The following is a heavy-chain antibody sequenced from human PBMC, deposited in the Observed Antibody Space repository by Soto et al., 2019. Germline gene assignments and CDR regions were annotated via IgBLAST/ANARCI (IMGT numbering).Heavy chain of an antibody. Sequence: VESLKISCNGSGYSFTSYWIGWVRQMPWKGLEWMGIIYPGDSDTRYSPSFQGQVTISADKSISTAYLQWSSLKASDTAMYYCARTYCSSTSCYYYYGMDVWGQGTTVTVS. J-gene: IGHJ6*02. CDR3: ARTYCSSTSCYYYYGMDV. CDR2: IYPGDSDT. D-gene: IGHD2-2*01. CDR1: GYSFTSYW. V-gene: IGHV5-51*01.